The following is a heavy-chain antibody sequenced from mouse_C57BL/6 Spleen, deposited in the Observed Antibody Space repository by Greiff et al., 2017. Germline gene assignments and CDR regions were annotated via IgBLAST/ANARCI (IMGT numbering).Heavy chain of an antibody. V-gene: IGHV1-26*01. CDR2: INPNNGGT. J-gene: IGHJ4*01. D-gene: IGHD2-1*01. CDR1: GYTFTDYY. Sequence: VQLQQSGPELVKPGASVKISCKASGYTFTDYYMNWVKQSHGKSLEWIGDINPNNGGTSYNQKFKGKATLTVDKSSSTAYMELRSLTSEDSAVYYCARWGGNYVYYAMDYWGQGTSVTVSS. CDR3: ARWGGNYVYYAMDY.